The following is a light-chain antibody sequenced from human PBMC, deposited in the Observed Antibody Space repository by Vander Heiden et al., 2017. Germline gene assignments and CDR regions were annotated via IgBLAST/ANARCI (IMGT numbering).Light chain of an antibody. V-gene: IGLV2-23*02. CDR2: EVT. CDR1: SSDVGYYNL. CDR3: CSPWV. J-gene: IGLJ3*02. Sequence: QSALTQPASVSGSPGQSTTISCTGTSSDVGYYNLVSWYQQHPGKAPKLIIYEVTKRPSGVSNRFSGSKSGNTASLTISGLQADDEADYYCCSPWVFGGGTRLTVL.